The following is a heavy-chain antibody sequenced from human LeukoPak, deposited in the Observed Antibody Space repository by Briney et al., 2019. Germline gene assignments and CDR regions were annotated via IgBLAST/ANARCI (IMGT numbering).Heavy chain of an antibody. Sequence: SETLSLTCAVYGGSFSGYYWSWIRQPPGKGLEWIGEINHSGSTNYNPSLKSRVTISVDTSKNQFSLKLSSVTAADTAVYYCARGFRMTYYYDSSGRTRDNWFDPWGQGTLVTVPS. CDR2: INHSGST. CDR3: ARGFRMTYYYDSSGRTRDNWFDP. V-gene: IGHV4-34*01. J-gene: IGHJ5*02. CDR1: GGSFSGYY. D-gene: IGHD3-22*01.